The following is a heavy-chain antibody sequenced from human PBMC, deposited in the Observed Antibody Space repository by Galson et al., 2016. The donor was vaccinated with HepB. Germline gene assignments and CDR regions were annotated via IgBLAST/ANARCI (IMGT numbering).Heavy chain of an antibody. CDR3: ATGIVVAGKIYYYYVDV. CDR1: GASISDTEYY. J-gene: IGHJ6*03. V-gene: IGHV4-39*01. CDR2: MYHTEDT. D-gene: IGHD6-19*01. Sequence: SETLSLTCTVSGASISDTEYYWGWIRQPPGRGLEWIGSMYHTEDTYYNPSLKSRVTISVDTSKNQFSLRLNSVTAADTGVYYCATGIVVAGKIYYYYVDVWGKGTTVTVSS.